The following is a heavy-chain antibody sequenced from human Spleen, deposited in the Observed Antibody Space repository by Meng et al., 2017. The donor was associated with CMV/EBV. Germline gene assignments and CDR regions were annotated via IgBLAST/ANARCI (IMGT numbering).Heavy chain of an antibody. V-gene: IGHV4-34*01. CDR1: GGSFSGYY. CDR3: ARLRGGGGDLDY. J-gene: IGHJ4*02. Sequence: SETLSLTCAVYGGSFSGYYWSWIRQPPGKGLEWIGEINHRGSTNYNPSLKSRVTISVDTSKNQFSLKLSSVTAADTAVYYCARLRGGGGDLDYWGQGTLVTVS. D-gene: IGHD3-10*01. CDR2: INHRGST.